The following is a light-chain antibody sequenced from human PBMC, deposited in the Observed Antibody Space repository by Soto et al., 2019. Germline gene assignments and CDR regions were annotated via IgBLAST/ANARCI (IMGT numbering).Light chain of an antibody. CDR1: SSDVGGYNY. J-gene: IGLJ1*01. CDR3: SSYTSSSTYV. CDR2: DVT. Sequence: QSVLTQPASVSGSPGQSITISCTGTSSDVGGYNYVSWYQQHPGKVPKLMIYDVTNRPSGISNRFSASKSGNTASPTISGLQAEDEADYYCSSYTSSSTYVFGTGTKVTV. V-gene: IGLV2-14*01.